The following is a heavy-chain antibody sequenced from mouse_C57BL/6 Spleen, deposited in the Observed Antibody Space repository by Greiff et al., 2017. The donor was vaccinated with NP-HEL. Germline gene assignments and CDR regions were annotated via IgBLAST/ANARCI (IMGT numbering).Heavy chain of an antibody. CDR3: ARKLDYSNYDYAMDY. D-gene: IGHD2-5*01. Sequence: QVQLQQPGVELVRPGSSVKLSCKASGYTFTSYWMHWVKQRPIQGLEWIGNIDPSDSETHYNQKFKDKATLTVDKSSSTAYMQLSSLTSEDSAVYYCARKLDYSNYDYAMDYWGQGTSVTVSS. CDR1: GYTFTSYW. J-gene: IGHJ4*01. V-gene: IGHV1-52*01. CDR2: IDPSDSET.